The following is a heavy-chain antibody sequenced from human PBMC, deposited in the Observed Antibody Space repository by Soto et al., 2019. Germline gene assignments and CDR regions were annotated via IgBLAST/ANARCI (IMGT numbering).Heavy chain of an antibody. J-gene: IGHJ4*02. CDR3: AKDRRAWGNSAFYFDF. CDR1: GFKFSNYA. Sequence: EVQMLASGGGLGQPGGSLRLSCAASGFKFSNYAMSWVRQAPGKGLEWVSLISATGGGTYYADSVKGRFTISRDNSHNTRYLPVHSLTAEDTAVYYCAKDRRAWGNSAFYFDFWGQGAQVTVSS. D-gene: IGHD7-27*01. CDR2: ISATGGGT. V-gene: IGHV3-23*01.